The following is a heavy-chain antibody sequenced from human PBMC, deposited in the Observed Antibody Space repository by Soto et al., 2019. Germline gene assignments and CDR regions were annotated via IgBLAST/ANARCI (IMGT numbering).Heavy chain of an antibody. D-gene: IGHD2-2*01. Sequence: GGSLRLSCAASGFTFGNYWMTWVRQAPGKELERVANIKVDGSEKYYVDSVKGRFIISRDNAKNSLYLQMNSLRAEDTAVYYCANPSCSSTSCYYYYYYYMDVWGKGTTVTVSS. J-gene: IGHJ6*03. CDR3: ANPSCSSTSCYYYYYYYMDV. CDR1: GFTFGNYW. V-gene: IGHV3-7*03. CDR2: IKVDGSEK.